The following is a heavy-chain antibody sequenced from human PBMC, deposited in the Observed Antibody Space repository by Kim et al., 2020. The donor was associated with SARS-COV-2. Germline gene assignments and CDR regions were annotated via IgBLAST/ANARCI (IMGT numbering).Heavy chain of an antibody. CDR2: INAANGNT. V-gene: IGHV1-3*01. Sequence: ASVKVSCKASGNIFNRYVMHWVRQAPGQSLEWMGWINAANGNTKYSQKFQGRVTITWYTSARTAYMDLSSLTSEDTAVYYCARGFCNDVNCFNWFDPWGQGTLLTVSS. CDR1: GNIFNRYV. J-gene: IGHJ5*02. D-gene: IGHD2-15*01. CDR3: ARGFCNDVNCFNWFDP.